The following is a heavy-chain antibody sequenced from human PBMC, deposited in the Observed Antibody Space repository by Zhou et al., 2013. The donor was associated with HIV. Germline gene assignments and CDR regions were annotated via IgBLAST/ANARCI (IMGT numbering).Heavy chain of an antibody. Sequence: QVQLVQSGAEVKKPGSSVKVSCKASGGTFSSYAISWVRQAPGQGLEWMGRIIPILGIANYAQKFQGRVTITADKSTSTAYMELSSLRSEDTAVYYCARAPVDSGYDGRFDYWGQGTPVIVSS. CDR3: ARAPVDSGYDGRFDY. D-gene: IGHD5-12*01. CDR2: IIPILGIA. CDR1: GGTFSSYA. V-gene: IGHV1-69*04. J-gene: IGHJ4*02.